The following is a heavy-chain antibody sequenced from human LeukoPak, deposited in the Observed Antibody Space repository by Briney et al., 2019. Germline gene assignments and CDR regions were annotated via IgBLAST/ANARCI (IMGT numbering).Heavy chain of an antibody. J-gene: IGHJ4*02. CDR3: ARNVWGSYRGYYFDY. CDR1: GGSISSSNW. V-gene: IGHV4-4*02. Sequence: PSETLSLTCAVSGGSISSSNWWSWVRQPPGKGLEWIGEIYHSGSTNYNPSLKSRVTISVDKSKNQFSLKLSSVTAADAAVYYCARNVWGSYRGYYFDYWGQGTLVTVSS. D-gene: IGHD3-16*02. CDR2: IYHSGST.